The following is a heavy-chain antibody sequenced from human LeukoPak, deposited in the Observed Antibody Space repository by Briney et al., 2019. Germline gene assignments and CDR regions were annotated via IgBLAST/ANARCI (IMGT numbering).Heavy chain of an antibody. V-gene: IGHV3-74*01. CDR2: INSDGSTT. Sequence: GGSLRLSCAASGFTFSSYWMHWVRQAPGKGLVWVSRINSDGSTTRYADSVKGRFTISRDNSKNTLYLQMNSLRAEDTAVYYCAKDYEPLVGVHRWGDWFDPWGQGTLVTVSS. CDR3: AKDYEPLVGVHRWGDWFDP. CDR1: GFTFSSYW. J-gene: IGHJ5*02. D-gene: IGHD1-26*01.